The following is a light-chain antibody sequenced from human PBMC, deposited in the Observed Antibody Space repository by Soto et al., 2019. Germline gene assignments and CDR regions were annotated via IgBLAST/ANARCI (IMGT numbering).Light chain of an antibody. V-gene: IGLV2-8*01. CDR2: EVS. Sequence: QSVLTQPPSASGSPGQSVTISCTGTSSDVGGYNFVSWYQQHPGKAPKLMIYEVSKRPSGVPDRFSGSKSGNTASLTVSGLRAEDEADYYCSSYGGSNNLVFGGGTKVTVL. J-gene: IGLJ2*01. CDR3: SSYGGSNNLV. CDR1: SSDVGGYNF.